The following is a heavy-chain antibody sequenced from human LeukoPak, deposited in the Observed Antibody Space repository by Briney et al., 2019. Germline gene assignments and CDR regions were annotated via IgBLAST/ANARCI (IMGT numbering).Heavy chain of an antibody. Sequence: SETLSLTCTVSGGSISSGDYYWSWIRQPPGKGLEWIGYIYYSGSTYYSPSLKSRVTVSVDTSKNQFSLKLSSVTAADTAVYYCARDDRVAFDIWGQGTMVTVSS. CDR1: GGSISSGDYY. CDR3: ARDDRVAFDI. CDR2: IYYSGST. J-gene: IGHJ3*02. D-gene: IGHD1-1*01. V-gene: IGHV4-30-4*08.